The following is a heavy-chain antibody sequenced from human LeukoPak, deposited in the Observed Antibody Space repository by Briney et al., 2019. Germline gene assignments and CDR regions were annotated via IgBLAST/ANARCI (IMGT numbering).Heavy chain of an antibody. J-gene: IGHJ4*02. D-gene: IGHD5-18*01. V-gene: IGHV3-23*01. CDR2: ISGSGGST. CDR1: GFTFSSYA. Sequence: PGGSLRLSCAASGFTFSSYAMSWVRQAPGKGLEWVSAISGSGGSTYYADSAKGRFTISRDNSKNTLYLQMNSLRAEDTAVYYCAKDSPRGYSYGDFDYWGQGTLVTVSS. CDR3: AKDSPRGYSYGDFDY.